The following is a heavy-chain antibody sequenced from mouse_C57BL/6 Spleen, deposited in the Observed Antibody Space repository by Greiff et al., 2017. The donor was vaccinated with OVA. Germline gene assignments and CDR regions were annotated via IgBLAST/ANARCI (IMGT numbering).Heavy chain of an antibody. J-gene: IGHJ4*01. V-gene: IGHV1-76*01. CDR1: GYTFTDYY. CDR2: IYPGSGNT. CDR3: ARWGYGSSYCAMDY. D-gene: IGHD1-1*01. Sequence: VQLQQSGAELVRPGASVKLSCKASGYTFTDYYINWVKQRPGQGLEWIARIYPGSGNTYYNEKFKGKATLTAEKSSSTAYMQLSSLTSEDSAVYFCARWGYGSSYCAMDYWGQGTSVTVSS.